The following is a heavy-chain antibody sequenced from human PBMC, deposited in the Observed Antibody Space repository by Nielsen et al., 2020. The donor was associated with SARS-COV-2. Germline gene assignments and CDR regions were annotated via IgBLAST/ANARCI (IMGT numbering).Heavy chain of an antibody. CDR2: INWGAGST. J-gene: IGHJ4*02. V-gene: IGHV3-43D*03. D-gene: IGHD6-13*01. CDR3: AKGYSSSWSTFDY. CDR1: GFTFHDYA. Sequence: LKISCAASGFTFHDYAMHWVRQAPGKGLEWVSLINWGAGSTYYADSVKGRFTISRDNRQNSLYLQMNSLRAEDTALYYCAKGYSSSWSTFDYWGRGTLVTVSS.